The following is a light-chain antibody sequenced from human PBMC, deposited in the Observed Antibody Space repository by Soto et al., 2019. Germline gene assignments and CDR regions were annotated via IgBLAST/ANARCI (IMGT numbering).Light chain of an antibody. Sequence: QPASVSGSPGQSITISCTGTSSDVGGYNYVSWYQQHPGRAPKLMIYDVSNRPSGVSNRFSGSKSGNTASLTISGLQAEDEADYYCSSYTSSSTLVFGGGTKVTVL. CDR3: SSYTSSSTLV. V-gene: IGLV2-14*03. CDR1: SSDVGGYNY. J-gene: IGLJ2*01. CDR2: DVS.